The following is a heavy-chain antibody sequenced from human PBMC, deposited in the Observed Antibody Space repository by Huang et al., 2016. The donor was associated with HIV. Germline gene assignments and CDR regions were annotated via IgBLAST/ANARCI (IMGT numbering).Heavy chain of an antibody. CDR1: GDSLSGFL. J-gene: IGHJ5*02. CDR2: ITQSGRT. V-gene: IGHV4-34*01. CDR3: ARGRGTSWSFFDT. D-gene: IGHD2-2*01. Sequence: QVRLDQWGAGLLKPSETLTLTCAVYGDSLSGFLWSWIRQSPGRGLEWIGEITQSGRTNYNPSLKSRVTIAIDTSKKQFSLKLKSVTADDTSTYYCARGRGTSWSFFDTWGQGSFVTVSS.